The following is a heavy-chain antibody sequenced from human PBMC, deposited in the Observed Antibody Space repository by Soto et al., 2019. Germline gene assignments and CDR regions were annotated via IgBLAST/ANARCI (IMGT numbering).Heavy chain of an antibody. CDR2: IYYSGST. Sequence: PSETLSLTCTVSGGSISSGGYYWSWIRQHPGKGLEWIGYIYYSGSTYYNPSLKSRVTISVDTSKNQFSLKLSSVTAADTAVYYCARTIAAHYFDYWGQGTLVPVSS. CDR1: GGSISSGGYY. D-gene: IGHD6-6*01. V-gene: IGHV4-31*03. CDR3: ARTIAAHYFDY. J-gene: IGHJ4*02.